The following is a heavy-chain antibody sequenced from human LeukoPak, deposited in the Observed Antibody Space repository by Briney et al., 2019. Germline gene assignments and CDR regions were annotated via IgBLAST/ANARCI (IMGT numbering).Heavy chain of an antibody. J-gene: IGHJ4*02. V-gene: IGHV4-59*01. CDR2: IYYSGST. CDR1: GGSISSYY. D-gene: IGHD3-22*01. CDR3: ARVNGYYDSSGYYYQGYFDY. Sequence: SETLSLTCTVSGGSISSYYWSWIRQPPGKGLEWIGYIYYSGSTNYNPSLKSRVTISVDTSKNQFSLKLSSVTAADTAVYYCARVNGYYDSSGYYYQGYFDYWGQGTLVTVSS.